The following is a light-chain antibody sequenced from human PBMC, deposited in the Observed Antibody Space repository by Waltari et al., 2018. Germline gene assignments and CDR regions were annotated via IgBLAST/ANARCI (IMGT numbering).Light chain of an antibody. CDR3: QHYVSLPVT. V-gene: IGKV3-20*01. Sequence: EIVLTQSPGTLSLSPGERATLSCRASPSVSRALAWYQQNPGQAPRLLIYGASNRATGIPDRVSGRGSGTDFNLIISRLEPEDFAVYYCQHYVSLPVTFGQGTKVEIK. CDR2: GAS. CDR1: PSVSRA. J-gene: IGKJ1*01.